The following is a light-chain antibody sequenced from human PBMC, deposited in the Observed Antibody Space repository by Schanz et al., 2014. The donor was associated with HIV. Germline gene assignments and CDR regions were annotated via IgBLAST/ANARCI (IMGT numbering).Light chain of an antibody. J-gene: IGLJ2*01. CDR3: QSFDRGVRGLL. CDR2: NNN. Sequence: QSVLTQPPSVSGAPGQRVTISCTGGSSNLGTNFQVHWYQQLPGTAPKLLIYNNNIRPSGVPDRFSGSKSGTSASLAITGLQADDEADYYCQSFDRGVRGLLFGGGTKLTVL. V-gene: IGLV1-40*01. CDR1: SSNLGTNFQ.